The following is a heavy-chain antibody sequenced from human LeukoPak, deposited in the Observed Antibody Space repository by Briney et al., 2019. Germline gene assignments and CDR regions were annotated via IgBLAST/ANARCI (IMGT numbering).Heavy chain of an antibody. V-gene: IGHV3-15*01. Sequence: ETLSLTCAVYGGSFSGYYWSWIRQPPGKGLEYVGRIKGKTDGETTDYAAPVKGRFTISRDDSKNTLYLQMNSLRAEDTAVYYCTTGGGIIGHWGQGTMVTVSS. CDR1: GGSFSGYY. CDR3: TTGGGIIGH. CDR2: IKGKTDGETT. J-gene: IGHJ3*01. D-gene: IGHD1-26*01.